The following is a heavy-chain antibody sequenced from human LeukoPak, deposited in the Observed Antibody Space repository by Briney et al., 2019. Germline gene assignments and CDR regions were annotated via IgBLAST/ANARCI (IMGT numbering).Heavy chain of an antibody. D-gene: IGHD5-18*01. CDR2: IIPIFGTA. V-gene: IGHV1-69*05. CDR1: GGTFSSYA. CDR3: ARGLILGYSYGYYFDH. J-gene: IGHJ4*02. Sequence: SVKVSCKASGGTFSSYAISWVRQAPGQGLEWMGRIIPIFGTANYAQKFQGRVTITTDESTSTAYMELSSLRSEDTAVYYCARGLILGYSYGYYFDHWGQGTLVTVSS.